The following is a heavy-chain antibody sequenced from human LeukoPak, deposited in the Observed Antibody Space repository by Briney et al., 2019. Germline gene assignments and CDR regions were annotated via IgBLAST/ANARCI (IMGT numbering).Heavy chain of an antibody. CDR3: AREAVPAALYYYYYYMDV. D-gene: IGHD2-2*01. J-gene: IGHJ6*03. CDR2: IKQDGSEK. Sequence: GGSLRLSCAASGFTFSSYWMSWVRQAPGKGLEWVANIKQDGSEKYYVDSVKGRFTISRDNAKNSLYLQMNSLRAEDTAVYYCAREAVPAALYYYYYYMDVWGKGTTVTVSS. CDR1: GFTFSSYW. V-gene: IGHV3-7*01.